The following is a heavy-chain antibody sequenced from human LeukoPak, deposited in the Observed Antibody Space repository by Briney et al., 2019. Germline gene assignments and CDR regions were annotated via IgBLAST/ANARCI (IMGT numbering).Heavy chain of an antibody. V-gene: IGHV3-7*01. CDR1: GFTFSNYW. Sequence: GGSLRLSCAASGFTFSNYWMNWVRQAPGEGLEWVANIKQDGSDTYYVYSVKGRFTISRDNAKNSLHLQMNSLRAEDTAVYYCARGATNYVFDIWGQGTMVTVSS. CDR3: ARGATNYVFDI. CDR2: IKQDGSDT. D-gene: IGHD1-26*01. J-gene: IGHJ3*02.